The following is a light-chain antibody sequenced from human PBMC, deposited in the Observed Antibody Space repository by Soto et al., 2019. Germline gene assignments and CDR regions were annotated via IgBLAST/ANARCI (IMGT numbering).Light chain of an antibody. CDR3: QQYGGSPAT. CDR1: QSVSSNY. J-gene: IGKJ4*01. Sequence: DIVLTQSPGTLSESPGERATLSCRASQSVSSNYLAWYQQKPGQAPRLLIYGASSRATGVPDRFSASGSGTDFTLTISRLEPEDFAVYYCQQYGGSPATFGGGTKVEI. V-gene: IGKV3-20*01. CDR2: GAS.